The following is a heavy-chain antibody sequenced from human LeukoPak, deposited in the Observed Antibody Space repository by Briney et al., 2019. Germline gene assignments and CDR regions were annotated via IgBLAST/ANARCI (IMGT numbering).Heavy chain of an antibody. V-gene: IGHV4-38-2*02. CDR2: IYHSGST. CDR3: ARSLSSGWFPFDY. J-gene: IGHJ4*02. Sequence: SETLSLTCTVSGYSISSGYYWGWIRQPPGKGLEWIGSIYHSGSTYYNPSLKSRVTISVDTSKNQFSLKQNSVTAADTAVYYCARSLSSGWFPFDYWGQGTLVTVSS. D-gene: IGHD6-19*01. CDR1: GYSISSGYY.